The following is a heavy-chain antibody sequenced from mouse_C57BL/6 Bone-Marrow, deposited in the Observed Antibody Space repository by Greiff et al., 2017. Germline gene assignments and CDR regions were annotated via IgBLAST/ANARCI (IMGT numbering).Heavy chain of an antibody. J-gene: IGHJ2*01. CDR3: ARESLYYYGPFDY. CDR2: IDPSDSYT. CDR1: GYTFTSYW. D-gene: IGHD1-1*01. Sequence: QVQLQQPGAELVMPGASVKLSCKASGYTFTSYWMHWVKQRPGQGLEWIGEIDPSDSYTNYNQKFKGKSTLTVDKSSSTAYMQLSSLTSEDSAFYYCARESLYYYGPFDYWGQGTTLTVSS. V-gene: IGHV1-69*01.